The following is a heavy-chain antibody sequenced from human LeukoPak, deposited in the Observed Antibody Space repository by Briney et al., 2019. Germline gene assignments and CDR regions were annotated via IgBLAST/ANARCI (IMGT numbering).Heavy chain of an antibody. CDR2: IYASGST. V-gene: IGHV4-4*07. Sequence: PSETLSLTCTVSGGSIRSYYWSWIRQPAGKGLEWIGRIYASGSTNYNPSLKSRVTMSVDTSKNQFSLRLTSVTAADTAVYYYARDGSSVFWYFDLWGRGSRVTVSS. J-gene: IGHJ2*01. D-gene: IGHD2-2*01. CDR1: GGSIRSYY. CDR3: ARDGSSVFWYFDL.